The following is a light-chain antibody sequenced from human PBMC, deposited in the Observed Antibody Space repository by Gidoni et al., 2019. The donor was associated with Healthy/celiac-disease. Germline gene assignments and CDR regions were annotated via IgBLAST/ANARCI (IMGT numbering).Light chain of an antibody. J-gene: IGKJ4*01. Sequence: DIQMTQSPSSLSASVGDRVTITCRASQSISSYLNWYQHKPGRAPKLLIYAASSLQSGVPSRFSGSGSGTDFTLIISSLQPDDFASYYCQQSYSTLFTFGGGTKVEI. CDR2: AAS. CDR1: QSISSY. CDR3: QQSYSTLFT. V-gene: IGKV1-39*01.